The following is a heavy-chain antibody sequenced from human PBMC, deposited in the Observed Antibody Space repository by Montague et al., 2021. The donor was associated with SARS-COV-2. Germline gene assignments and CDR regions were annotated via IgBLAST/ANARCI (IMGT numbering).Heavy chain of an antibody. Sequence: SETLSLTCTISGGSISGAIYYWRWIRQPPGKGLEWIGYINYSGSTSYSPSLKSRVTISVDMSKNQFSLKLNSVTAADTAVYYCASSGGYYYYYRGVDVWGQGTTVTVSS. CDR3: ASSGGYYYYYRGVDV. D-gene: IGHD3-10*01. V-gene: IGHV4-61*01. CDR1: GGSISGAIYY. J-gene: IGHJ6*02. CDR2: INYSGST.